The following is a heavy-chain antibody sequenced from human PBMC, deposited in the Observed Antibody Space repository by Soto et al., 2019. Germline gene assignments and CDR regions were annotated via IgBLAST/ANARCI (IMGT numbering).Heavy chain of an antibody. V-gene: IGHV1-24*01. D-gene: IGHD3-10*01. Sequence: ASVKVSCKVSGYTLSELSMHWVRQAPGKGLEWMGGFDPDAGETIYAQKFQGRVTMTEDTSTYTAYMELSSLRSEDTAAYYCATIRYGSGSYYPNWFEPWGQGTLVTVSS. CDR3: ATIRYGSGSYYPNWFEP. J-gene: IGHJ5*02. CDR2: FDPDAGET. CDR1: GYTLSELS.